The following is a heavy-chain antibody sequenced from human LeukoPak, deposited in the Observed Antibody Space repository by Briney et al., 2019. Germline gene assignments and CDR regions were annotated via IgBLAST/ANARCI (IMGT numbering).Heavy chain of an antibody. CDR1: GFIFSPYA. Sequence: PGGSLRLSCAASGFIFSPYAMSWVRQAPGKGLEWVAFIRYDGSNKYYADSVKGRFTISRDNSKNTLYLQMNSLRAEDTAVYYCAKGRRYFDWLRLVRLFDYWGQGTLVTVSS. CDR2: IRYDGSNK. CDR3: AKGRRYFDWLRLVRLFDY. J-gene: IGHJ4*02. V-gene: IGHV3-30*02. D-gene: IGHD3-9*01.